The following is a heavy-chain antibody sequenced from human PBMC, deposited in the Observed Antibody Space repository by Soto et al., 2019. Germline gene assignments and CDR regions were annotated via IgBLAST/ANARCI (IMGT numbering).Heavy chain of an antibody. CDR3: ARYPLRRSSHGGNWLDP. J-gene: IGHJ5*02. Sequence: SVKVSCKASGGTFSSYAISWVRQAPGQGLEWMGGIIPIFGTANYAQKFQGRVTITADKSTSTAYMELSSLRSEDTAVYYCARYPLRRSSHGGNWLDPWGQGTLVTVSS. CDR1: GGTFSSYA. CDR2: IIPIFGTA. V-gene: IGHV1-69*06. D-gene: IGHD6-13*01.